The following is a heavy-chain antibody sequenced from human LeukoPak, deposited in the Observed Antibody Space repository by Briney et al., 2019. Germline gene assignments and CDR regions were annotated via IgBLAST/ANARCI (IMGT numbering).Heavy chain of an antibody. CDR1: GGTFSSYA. D-gene: IGHD3-22*01. J-gene: IGHJ3*02. Sequence: SVKVSCKASGGTFSSYAISWVRQAPGQGLEWMGRIIPIFGTANYAQKFQGRATITTDESTSTAYMELSSLRSEDTAVYYCAREDYYDSSGNDAFDIWGQGTMVTASS. CDR2: IIPIFGTA. V-gene: IGHV1-69*05. CDR3: AREDYYDSSGNDAFDI.